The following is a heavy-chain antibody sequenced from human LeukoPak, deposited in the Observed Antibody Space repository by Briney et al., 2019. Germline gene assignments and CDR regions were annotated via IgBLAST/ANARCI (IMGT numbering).Heavy chain of an antibody. Sequence: VASVKVSCKASGYTFTGYYVHWMRQAPGQGLEWMGWISASNGNTKYAQKLQGRVTMTTDTSTSTAYMELRSLRSDDTAVYYCARDGVDYGGNADYWGQGTLVTVSS. J-gene: IGHJ4*02. CDR1: GYTFTGYY. V-gene: IGHV1-18*04. CDR3: ARDGVDYGGNADY. D-gene: IGHD4-23*01. CDR2: ISASNGNT.